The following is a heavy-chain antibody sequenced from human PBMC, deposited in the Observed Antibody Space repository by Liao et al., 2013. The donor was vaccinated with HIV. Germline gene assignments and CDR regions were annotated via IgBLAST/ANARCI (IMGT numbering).Heavy chain of an antibody. D-gene: IGHD3-22*01. Sequence: QVQLQESGPGLVKPSQTLSLTCTVSGGSISSGSHYWSWIRQPAGKGLEWIGRIYTSGSTNYNPSLKSRVTISVDTSKNQFSLKLSSVTAADTAVYYCARDLYYYDSSGYSRLDYWGQGTLVTVSS. V-gene: IGHV4-61*02. CDR3: ARDLYYYDSSGYSRLDY. J-gene: IGHJ4*02. CDR2: IYTSGST. CDR1: GGSISSGSHY.